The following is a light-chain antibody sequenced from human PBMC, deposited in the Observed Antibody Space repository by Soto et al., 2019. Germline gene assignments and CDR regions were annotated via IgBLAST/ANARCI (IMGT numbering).Light chain of an antibody. CDR1: RNFLYSSNNKNY. CDR3: QQYFSAPLT. CDR2: WAS. Sequence: DIVMTQSPDSLAVSLGERATINLKSSRNFLYSSNNKNYLAWYQHKPGQPPKXIIYWASTRESGVPDRFSGSGSGTDFTLTISSLQAEDVAVYYCQQYFSAPLTLGGGTKVDIK. V-gene: IGKV4-1*01. J-gene: IGKJ4*01.